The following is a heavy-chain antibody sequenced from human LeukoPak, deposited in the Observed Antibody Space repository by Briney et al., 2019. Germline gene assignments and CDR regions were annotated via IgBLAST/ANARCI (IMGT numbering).Heavy chain of an antibody. J-gene: IGHJ5*02. Sequence: SETLSLTCTVSGGSISTYYWSWIRQPAGKGLEWIGRIYTSGSTNYNPSLKSRVTMSVDTSKNQFSLKLSSVTAADTAVYYCARWGRDYYDASGRNWFDPWGQGTLVTVSS. CDR1: GGSISTYY. V-gene: IGHV4-4*07. CDR3: ARWGRDYYDASGRNWFDP. D-gene: IGHD3-22*01. CDR2: IYTSGST.